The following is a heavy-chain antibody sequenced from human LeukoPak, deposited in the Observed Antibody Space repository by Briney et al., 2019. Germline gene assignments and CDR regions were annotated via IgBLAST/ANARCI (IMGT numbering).Heavy chain of an antibody. V-gene: IGHV1-18*04. D-gene: IGHD2-2*01. J-gene: IGHJ4*02. CDR3: ARVPPSAHQLLSSDY. CDR1: GYTFTNYG. Sequence: GASVMVSCKASGYTFTNYGISWVRQAPGKGLEWMAWISANNGETRYAQNLQGRLTMTTDTSTSTAYMELRSLRPDDTAVYYCARVPPSAHQLLSSDYWGQGTQVTVSS. CDR2: ISANNGET.